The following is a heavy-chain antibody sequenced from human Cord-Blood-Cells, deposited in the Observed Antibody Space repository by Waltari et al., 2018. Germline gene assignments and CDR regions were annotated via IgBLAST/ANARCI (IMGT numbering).Heavy chain of an antibody. CDR3: ARERVQGRKLHGSSSVYYGMDV. CDR2: IIPIFGTA. CDR1: GGTFSSYA. Sequence: QVQLVQSGAEVKKPGSSVKVSCKASGGTFSSYAISWVRQAPGQGLEWMGGIIPIFGTANYAQKFQGRVTITADEYTSTAYMELNSLRSEDTAVYYCARERVQGRKLHGSSSVYYGMDVWGQGTTVTVSS. V-gene: IGHV1-69*12. J-gene: IGHJ6*02. D-gene: IGHD6-6*01.